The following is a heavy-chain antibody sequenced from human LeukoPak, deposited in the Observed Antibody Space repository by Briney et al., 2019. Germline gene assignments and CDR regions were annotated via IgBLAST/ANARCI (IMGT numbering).Heavy chain of an antibody. CDR2: IYHSGNT. V-gene: IGHV4-59*08. CDR3: ARSIIVVVAAGALDI. J-gene: IGHJ3*02. Sequence: SETLSLTRTVPGDSISSYYWSWIRQPPGKGLEWIGYIYHSGNTNSNPSLKSRVTISVDTTKNQFSLKLSSVTAADTAVYYCARSIIVVVAAGALDIWGQGTMVTVSS. CDR1: GDSISSYY. D-gene: IGHD2-21*02.